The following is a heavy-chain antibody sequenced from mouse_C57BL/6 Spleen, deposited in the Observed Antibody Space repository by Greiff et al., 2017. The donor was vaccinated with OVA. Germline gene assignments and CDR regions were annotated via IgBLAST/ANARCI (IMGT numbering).Heavy chain of an antibody. CDR3: TRDGGSSFFYAMDY. J-gene: IGHJ4*01. D-gene: IGHD1-1*01. CDR1: GYTFTDYE. CDR2: IDPETGGT. V-gene: IGHV1-15*01. Sequence: QLKQSGAELVRPGASVTLSCKASGYTFTDYEMHWVKQTPVHGLEWIGAIDPETGGTAYNQKFKGKAILTADKSSSTAYMELRSLTSEDSAVYYCTRDGGSSFFYAMDYWGQGTSVTVSS.